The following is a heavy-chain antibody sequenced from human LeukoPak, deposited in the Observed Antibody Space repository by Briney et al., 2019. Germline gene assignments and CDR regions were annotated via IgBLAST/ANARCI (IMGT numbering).Heavy chain of an antibody. CDR2: INPNSGGT. D-gene: IGHD6-19*01. V-gene: IGHV1-2*02. CDR3: ARWGIAVAGTSYLGYFDY. CDR1: GYTFTGYY. J-gene: IGHJ4*02. Sequence: GASVKVSCKASGYTFTGYYMHWVRQAPGQGLEWTGWINPNSGGTNYAQKFQGRVTMTRDTSISTAYMELSRLRSDDTAVYYCARWGIAVAGTSYLGYFDYWGQGTLVTVSS.